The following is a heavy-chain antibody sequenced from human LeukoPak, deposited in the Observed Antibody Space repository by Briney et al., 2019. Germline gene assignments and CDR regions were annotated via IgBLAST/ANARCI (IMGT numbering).Heavy chain of an antibody. CDR2: INPNSGGT. CDR3: ARDLPSPGISVADDY. CDR1: GYTFNGYY. D-gene: IGHD6-19*01. Sequence: GASVTVSCKASGYTFNGYYMFWLQQAPGQGLKWMGRINPNSGGTNYAQKFQGRVTMTRDTSITTAYMELSSLRSDDTAVYYCARDLPSPGISVADDYWGQGTLVTVSS. V-gene: IGHV1-2*06. J-gene: IGHJ4*02.